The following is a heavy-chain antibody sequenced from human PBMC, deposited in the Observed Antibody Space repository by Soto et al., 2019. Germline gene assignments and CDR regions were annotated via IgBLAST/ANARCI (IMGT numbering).Heavy chain of an antibody. CDR2: IYYSGST. CDR1: GDSISSSGYY. V-gene: IGHV4-39*01. CDR3: ARRGKQLASMFDY. J-gene: IGHJ4*02. Sequence: PSETLSLTCTVSGDSISSSGYYWGWIRHPPGKGLEWIGTIYYSGSTHYNPSLKGRVTISVDTSKNQFSLNLSSVTAADTAVYYCARRGKQLASMFDYWGQGTLVTVSS. D-gene: IGHD6-6*01.